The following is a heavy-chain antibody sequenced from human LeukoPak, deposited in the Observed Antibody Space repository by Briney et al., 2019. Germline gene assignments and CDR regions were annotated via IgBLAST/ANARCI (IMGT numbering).Heavy chain of an antibody. V-gene: IGHV3-48*01. CDR2: ISSTSAII. Sequence: GGSLRLSCAASRFTFSDSSRNWVRQAPGKGLEWVSYISSTSAIIYYADSVKGRFTISRDNAKHSVYLQRNSLRAQDTAVYYCAREPSHGAFDIWGQGTMVTVSS. CDR1: RFTFSDSS. J-gene: IGHJ3*02. CDR3: AREPSHGAFDI.